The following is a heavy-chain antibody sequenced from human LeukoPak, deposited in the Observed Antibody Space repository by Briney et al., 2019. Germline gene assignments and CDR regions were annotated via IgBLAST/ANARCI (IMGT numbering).Heavy chain of an antibody. CDR1: GFTFSSYA. V-gene: IGHV3-23*01. D-gene: IGHD2-21*02. CDR3: AKDHMVTAISVGYFDY. J-gene: IGHJ4*02. CDR2: ISGSGGST. Sequence: PGGSLRLSCAASGFTFSSYAMSWVRQASGKGLEWVSAISGSGGSTYYADSVKGRFTISRDNSKNTLYLQMNSLRAEDTAVYYCAKDHMVTAISVGYFDYWGQGTLVTVSS.